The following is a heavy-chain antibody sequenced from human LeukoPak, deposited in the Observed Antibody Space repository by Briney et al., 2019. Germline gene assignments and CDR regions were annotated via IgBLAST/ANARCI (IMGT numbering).Heavy chain of an antibody. Sequence: ASVKVSCKASGYTFTSYYMHWVRQAPGQGLEWMGIINPSGGSTSYAQKFQGRVTMTRDTSTSTVYMELSSLRSEDTAVYYCARASYYYGSGGFLLYDYWGQGTLVTVSS. V-gene: IGHV1-46*01. CDR2: INPSGGST. CDR1: GYTFTSYY. D-gene: IGHD3-10*01. J-gene: IGHJ4*02. CDR3: ARASYYYGSGGFLLYDY.